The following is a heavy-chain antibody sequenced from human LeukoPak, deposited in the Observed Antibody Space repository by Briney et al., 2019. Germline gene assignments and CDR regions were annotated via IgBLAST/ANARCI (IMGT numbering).Heavy chain of an antibody. CDR2: IYYSGST. J-gene: IGHJ6*03. CDR3: ARGPHYYYYSMDV. Sequence: SETLSLTCTVSGGSISSYYWSWIRQPPGKGLEWIGDIYYSGSTNYNPSLKSRVTISVDTSKNQFSLKLSSVTAADTAVYYCARGPHYYYYSMDVWGKGTTVTISS. V-gene: IGHV4-59*01. CDR1: GGSISSYY.